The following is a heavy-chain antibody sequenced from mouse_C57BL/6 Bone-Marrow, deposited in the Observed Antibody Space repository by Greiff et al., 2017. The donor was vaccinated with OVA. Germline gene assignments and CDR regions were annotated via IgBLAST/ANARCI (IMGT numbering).Heavy chain of an antibody. Sequence: VQLVESGAELVKPGASVKISCKASGYAFSSYWMNWVKQRPGKGLEWIGQIYPGDGDTNYNGKFKGKATLTADKSSSTAYMQLSSLTSEDSAVYFCARRQLRRGFAYWGQGTLVTVSA. CDR1: GYAFSSYW. D-gene: IGHD3-2*02. CDR2: IYPGDGDT. CDR3: ARRQLRRGFAY. V-gene: IGHV1-80*01. J-gene: IGHJ3*01.